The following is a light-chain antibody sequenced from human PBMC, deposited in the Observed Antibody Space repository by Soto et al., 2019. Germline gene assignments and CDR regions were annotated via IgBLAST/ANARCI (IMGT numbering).Light chain of an antibody. CDR1: QNISTY. CDR2: RTS. CDR3: QHTYITIS. Sequence: DIQVTQSPSSLSASVGDRVTISCRASQNISTYLHCFQQRPGGAPKLLISRTSNLEIAVPSRFGGSGSGTDFTLTISDLQAEDSASYYCQHTYITISSGGGTKVE. J-gene: IGKJ4*01. V-gene: IGKV1-39*01.